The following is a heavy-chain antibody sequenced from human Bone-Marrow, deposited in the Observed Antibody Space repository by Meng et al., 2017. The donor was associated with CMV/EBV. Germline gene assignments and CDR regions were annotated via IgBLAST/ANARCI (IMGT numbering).Heavy chain of an antibody. CDR2: INWNGGST. CDR1: GFTFDDYG. Sequence: LSLTCAASGFTFDDYGMSWVRQAPGKGLEWVSGINWNGGSTGYADSVKGRFTISRDNAKNSLYLQMNSLRAEDTALYHCARDKRGTIFDYWGQGTLVTVSS. CDR3: ARDKRGTIFDY. J-gene: IGHJ4*02. D-gene: IGHD5-24*01. V-gene: IGHV3-20*01.